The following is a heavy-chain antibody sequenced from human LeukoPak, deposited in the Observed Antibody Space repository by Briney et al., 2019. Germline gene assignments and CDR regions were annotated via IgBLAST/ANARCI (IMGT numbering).Heavy chain of an antibody. V-gene: IGHV4-61*02. J-gene: IGHJ3*02. Sequence: SGTLSLTCTVSGGSINSGDYHWSWIRQPAGKGLEWIGRIYPSGSTSSNPSLKSRVTISVDTSKNQVSLNLTSVTAADTAVYHCARTLRHYDAFDIWGQGKMVTVSS. CDR1: GGSINSGDYH. CDR3: ARTLRHYDAFDI. CDR2: IYPSGST.